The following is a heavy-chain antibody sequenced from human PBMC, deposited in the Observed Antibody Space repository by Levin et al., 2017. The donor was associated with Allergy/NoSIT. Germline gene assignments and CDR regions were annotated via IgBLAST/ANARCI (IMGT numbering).Heavy chain of an antibody. CDR3: ARLTYNDFVYYFDF. CDR2: VYSNGNT. V-gene: IGHV4-59*08. Sequence: SETLSLSCTVSGGSIVDRYWSWIRQPPGKGLEWITYVYSNGNTDSNPSLKSRVTTSVDTSNNQLSLRLSSVTAADTAIYYCARLTYNDFVYYFDFWGQGILVTVSS. J-gene: IGHJ4*02. CDR1: GGSIVDRY. D-gene: IGHD5-24*01.